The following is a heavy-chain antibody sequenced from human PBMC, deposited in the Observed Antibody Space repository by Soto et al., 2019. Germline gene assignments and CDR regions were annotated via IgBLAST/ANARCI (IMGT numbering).Heavy chain of an antibody. V-gene: IGHV4-59*12. D-gene: IGHD6-13*01. CDR3: ARDRGSIADKKEHDYNWFDP. CDR2: IYYTGST. J-gene: IGHJ5*02. CDR1: GGSIRGYY. Sequence: SETLSLTCTVSGGSIRGYYWSWIRQTPGKGLEWVGHIYYTGSTNYNPSLKSRLTISVDTSKNQFYLKLSSVTAADTAMYYCARDRGSIADKKEHDYNWFDPWGQGTLVTVSS.